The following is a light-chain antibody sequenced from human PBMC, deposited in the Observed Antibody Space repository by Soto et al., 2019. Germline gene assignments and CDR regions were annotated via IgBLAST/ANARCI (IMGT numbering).Light chain of an antibody. V-gene: IGKV3-11*01. CDR2: AAS. CDR1: QSVSNN. J-gene: IGKJ4*01. CDR3: QQRSNWLLT. Sequence: EIVLTQSPATLSLSPGERATLSCRASQSVSNNHLAWYQQKPGQPPRLLSYAASYRATAIPARFSGSGSGTDFTITISGLEAEDFAVYYCQQRSNWLLTFGCGTKVEIK.